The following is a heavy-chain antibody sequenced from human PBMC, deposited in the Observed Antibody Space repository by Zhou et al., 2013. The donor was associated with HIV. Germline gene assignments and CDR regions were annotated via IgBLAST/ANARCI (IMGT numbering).Heavy chain of an antibody. CDR3: ARGGNGSGSQGYYYYMDV. Sequence: QVQLVQSGAEVKKPGSSVKVSCKASGGTFSSYAISWVRQAPGQGLEWMGRIIPILGIANYAQKFQGRVTITADKSTSTAYMELSSLRSEDTAVYYCARGGNGSGSQGYYYYMDVWGKGTTVTVSS. V-gene: IGHV1-69*04. CDR2: IIPILGIA. J-gene: IGHJ6*03. CDR1: GGTFSSYA. D-gene: IGHD3-10*01.